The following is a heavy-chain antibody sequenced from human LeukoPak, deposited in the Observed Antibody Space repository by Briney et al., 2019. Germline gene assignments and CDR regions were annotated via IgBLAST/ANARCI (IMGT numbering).Heavy chain of an antibody. D-gene: IGHD2-2*01. J-gene: IGHJ4*02. CDR3: AKVKATDAIASYFDY. CDR1: GFTFSTYA. Sequence: GGSLRLSCAASGFTFSTYAMSWVRQAPGKGLEWVSSISGSSDNTYYADSVKGQFTLSRDNSKNTLDLQMNSLRAEDTAIYHCAKVKATDAIASYFDYWGQGTLVTVSS. V-gene: IGHV3-23*01. CDR2: ISGSSDNT.